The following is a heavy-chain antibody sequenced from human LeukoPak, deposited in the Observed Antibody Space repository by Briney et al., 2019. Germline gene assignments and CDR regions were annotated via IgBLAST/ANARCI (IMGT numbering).Heavy chain of an antibody. J-gene: IGHJ4*02. CDR2: ISGSSSYI. V-gene: IGHV3-21*01. D-gene: IGHD4-17*01. Sequence: GGSLRLSCAASGFTFSSYNMNWVRQAPGKGLEWVSSISGSSSYIYYADSVKGRFTISRDNAKNSLYLQMNSLRAEDTAVYYCARGRTHDYGVDYFDYWGQGTLVTVS. CDR1: GFTFSSYN. CDR3: ARGRTHDYGVDYFDY.